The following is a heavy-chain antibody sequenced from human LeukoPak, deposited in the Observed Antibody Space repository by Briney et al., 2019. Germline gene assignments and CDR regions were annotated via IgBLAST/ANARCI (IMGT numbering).Heavy chain of an antibody. J-gene: IGHJ4*02. D-gene: IGHD3-22*01. V-gene: IGHV4-28*06. CDR1: GYSISSSNW. Sequence: PSDTLSLTCAVSGYSISSSNWWGWIRQPPGKGLEWIGYIYYSGSTNYNPSLKSRVTMSVDTSKNQFSLKLSSVTALDTAVYYCARSYDSSGYYPGYWGQGTLVTVSS. CDR2: IYYSGST. CDR3: ARSYDSSGYYPGY.